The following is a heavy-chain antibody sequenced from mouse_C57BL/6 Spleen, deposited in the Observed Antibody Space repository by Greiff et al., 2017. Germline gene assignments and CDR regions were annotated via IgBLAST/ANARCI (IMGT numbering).Heavy chain of an antibody. Sequence: QVQLQQPGAELVKPGASVKLSCKASGYTFTSYWMHWVKQRPGRGLEWIGRIDPNVGGTNYNEKFKSKATLTVDKPSSTAYMQLSSLTSEDSAVYYCATGLTTVVGPLDYWGQGTTLTVSS. CDR2: IDPNVGGT. J-gene: IGHJ2*01. CDR1: GYTFTSYW. V-gene: IGHV1-72*01. CDR3: ATGLTTVVGPLDY. D-gene: IGHD1-1*01.